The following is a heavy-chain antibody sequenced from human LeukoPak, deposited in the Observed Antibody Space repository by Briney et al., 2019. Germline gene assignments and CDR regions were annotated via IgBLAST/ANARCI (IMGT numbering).Heavy chain of an antibody. CDR1: GFTFSSYG. CDR3: ARGLPFDY. J-gene: IGHJ4*02. Sequence: PGRSLRLSCAASGFTFSSYGMHWVRQAPGKGLEYVSAISSNGGSTYYANSVKGRFTISRDNSKNTLYLQMGSLRAEDMAVYYCARGLPFDYWGQGTLVTVSS. CDR2: ISSNGGST. V-gene: IGHV3-64*01.